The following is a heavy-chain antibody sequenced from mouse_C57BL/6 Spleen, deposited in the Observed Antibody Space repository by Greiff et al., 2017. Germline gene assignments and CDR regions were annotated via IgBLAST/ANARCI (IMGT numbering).Heavy chain of an antibody. Sequence: EVKLVESGQGLVKPGGSLKLSCAASGFTFSSYAMSWVRQTPEKRLEWVAYISSGGDYIYYADTVKGRFTISSDKARNTLYLQMNSLKSEDTAMYYCTREYYGSSYLDYWGQGTTLTVSS. V-gene: IGHV5-9-1*02. J-gene: IGHJ2*01. CDR3: TREYYGSSYLDY. CDR1: GFTFSSYA. CDR2: ISSGGDYI. D-gene: IGHD1-1*01.